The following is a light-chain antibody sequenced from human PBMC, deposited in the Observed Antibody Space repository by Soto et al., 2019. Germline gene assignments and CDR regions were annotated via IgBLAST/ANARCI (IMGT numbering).Light chain of an antibody. V-gene: IGKV3-15*01. Sequence: EIVMTQSPANLSVSPGERATLSCRASQSVSSNLAWYQQKTGQGARLLIYGASTRATSIAARFSGSGSGTEFTLTINSLQSEDFAVYYCQQYNKWPPYTFGQGTKLEIK. CDR2: GAS. CDR1: QSVSSN. CDR3: QQYNKWPPYT. J-gene: IGKJ2*01.